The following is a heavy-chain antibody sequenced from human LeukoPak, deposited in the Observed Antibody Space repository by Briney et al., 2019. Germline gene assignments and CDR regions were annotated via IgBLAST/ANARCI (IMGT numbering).Heavy chain of an antibody. J-gene: IGHJ5*02. CDR1: GGSISSYY. CDR2: IYTSGST. D-gene: IGHD1-7*01. V-gene: IGHV4-4*07. CDR3: ARDLGVRYNWNYLSPIWFDP. Sequence: SGPTLVKPSETLSLTCTVSGGSISSYYWSWIRQPAGKGLEWIGRIYTSGSTNYNPSLKSRVTMSVDTSKNQFSLKLSSVTAAHTAVYYCARDLGVRYNWNYLSPIWFDPWGQGTLVTVSS.